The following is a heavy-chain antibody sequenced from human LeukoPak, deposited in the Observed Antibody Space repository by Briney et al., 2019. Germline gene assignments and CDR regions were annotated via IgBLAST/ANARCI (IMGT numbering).Heavy chain of an antibody. J-gene: IGHJ5*02. V-gene: IGHV4-38-2*02. CDR2: IYHSGST. D-gene: IGHD3-3*01. Sequence: SETLSLTCTVSGYSISSGYYWGWIRQPPGKGLEWIGSIYHSGSTYYNPSLKSRVTISVDTSKNQFSLKLSSVTAADTAVYYCARDFRNYDFWSGYYNRTGWFDPWGQGTLVTVSS. CDR3: ARDFRNYDFWSGYYNRTGWFDP. CDR1: GYSISSGYY.